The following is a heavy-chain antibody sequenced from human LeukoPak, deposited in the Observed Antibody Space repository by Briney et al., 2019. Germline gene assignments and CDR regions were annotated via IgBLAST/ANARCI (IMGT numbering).Heavy chain of an antibody. Sequence: GGSLRLSCAASGFTFSSYAMSWARQAPGKGLEWVSAISGGGGSTYYADSVKGRFTISRDNSKNTLYLQMNSLRAEDTAVYYCAKRVEYIAAAGTLDYWGQGTLVTVSS. CDR2: ISGGGGST. CDR1: GFTFSSYA. D-gene: IGHD6-13*01. J-gene: IGHJ4*02. V-gene: IGHV3-23*01. CDR3: AKRVEYIAAAGTLDY.